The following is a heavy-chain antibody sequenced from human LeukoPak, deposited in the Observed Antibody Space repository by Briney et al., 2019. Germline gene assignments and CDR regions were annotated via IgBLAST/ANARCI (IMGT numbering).Heavy chain of an antibody. D-gene: IGHD3-3*01. Sequence: SETLSLTCAVYGGSFSGYYWSWIRQPPGKGLEWIGEINHSGSTNYNPSLKSRVTISVDTSKNQFSLKLSSVTAAGTAVYYCARTRGFWSNYYYYMDVWGKGTTVTVSS. CDR1: GGSFSGYY. CDR3: ARTRGFWSNYYYYMDV. J-gene: IGHJ6*03. V-gene: IGHV4-34*01. CDR2: INHSGST.